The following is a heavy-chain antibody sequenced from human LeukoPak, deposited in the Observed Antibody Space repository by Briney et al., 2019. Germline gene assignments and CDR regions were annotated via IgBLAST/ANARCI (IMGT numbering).Heavy chain of an antibody. CDR3: AKSPADTAMAHYYYYGMDV. CDR1: GFTFSSHA. Sequence: PAGSLRLSCAASGFTFSSHAMSWVRQAPGKGLEWVSDVSGSGDSTYYADSVKGRFTISRDNSKNTVYLQMNSLRAEDTARYHCAKSPADTAMAHYYYYGMDVWGQASMASVSS. D-gene: IGHD5-18*01. V-gene: IGHV3-23*01. J-gene: IGHJ6*02. CDR2: VSGSGDST.